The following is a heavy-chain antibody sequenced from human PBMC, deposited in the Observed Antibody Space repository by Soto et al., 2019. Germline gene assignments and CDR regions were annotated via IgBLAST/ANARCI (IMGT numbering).Heavy chain of an antibody. Sequence: SETLSLTCAVYGGSFSGYYWSWIRQPPGKGLEWIGEINHSGSTNYNPSLKSRVTISVDTSKNQFSLKLSSVTAADTAVYYCATYSPGIEARWGQGTLVTVSS. CDR2: INHSGST. D-gene: IGHD6-25*01. CDR1: GGSFSGYY. CDR3: ATYSPGIEAR. J-gene: IGHJ4*02. V-gene: IGHV4-34*01.